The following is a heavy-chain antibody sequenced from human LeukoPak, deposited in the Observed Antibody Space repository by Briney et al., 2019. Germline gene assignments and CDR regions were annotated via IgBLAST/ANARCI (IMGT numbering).Heavy chain of an antibody. V-gene: IGHV3-7*01. J-gene: IGHJ3*02. CDR2: IKQDGSQR. CDR1: GFPFTTSW. CDR3: NIGWCQDVSAFAI. D-gene: IGHD4/OR15-4a*01. Sequence: GGPLRLSCAASGFPFTTSWLLWLPQAPGKGLEGVANIKQDGSQRFYVDSVKGRFTISRDNAKNSLYLQMKTLRAEDTAMYYCNIGWCQDVSAFAIWGQGAMVTVSS.